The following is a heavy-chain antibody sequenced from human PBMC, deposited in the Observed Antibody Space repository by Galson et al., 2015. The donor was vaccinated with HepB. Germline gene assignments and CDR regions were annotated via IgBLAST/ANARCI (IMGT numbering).Heavy chain of an antibody. D-gene: IGHD2-2*01. CDR1: GYGFTNYW. CDR3: ARVDCSSRTCRNWFDP. V-gene: IGHV5-51*01. J-gene: IGHJ5*02. Sequence: QSGAEVKKPGESLKISCKVSGYGFTNYWLGWVRQMPGQGLEWMGITHPGGSNIRYSPSFQGQVTISVDKSISTAYLQWSSLKASDTAMYYCARVDCSSRTCRNWFDPWGQGALVTVSS. CDR2: THPGGSNI.